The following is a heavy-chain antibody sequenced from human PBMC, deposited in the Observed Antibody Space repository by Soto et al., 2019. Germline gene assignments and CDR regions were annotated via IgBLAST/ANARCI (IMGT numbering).Heavy chain of an antibody. J-gene: IGHJ4*02. D-gene: IGHD2-21*02. Sequence: SETLSLTCTVSGGSVSSGSYYWSWIRQPPGKGLEWIGYIYYSGSTNYNPSLKSRVTISVDTSKNQFSLKLSSVTAADTAVYYCASLAYCGGDCYNFEYWGPGTLVTVSS. CDR3: ASLAYCGGDCYNFEY. CDR1: GGSVSSGSYY. V-gene: IGHV4-61*01. CDR2: IYYSGST.